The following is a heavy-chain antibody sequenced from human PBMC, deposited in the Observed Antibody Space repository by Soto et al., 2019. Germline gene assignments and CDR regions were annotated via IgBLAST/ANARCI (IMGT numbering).Heavy chain of an antibody. D-gene: IGHD2-21*02. CDR2: INPSSGAT. CDR3: AKYYGGDCRHFDA. V-gene: IGHV1-46*01. Sequence: QVQLVQSGAEVKKPGSSVKLSCKASGYNFIAYYIYWVRQAPGQGPEWMGMINPSSGATNYAQKFQGRVTGTRDTSTSTAYLELSSLRYEDADVYYCAKYYGGDCRHFDAWGQGTLVTVSS. J-gene: IGHJ4*02. CDR1: GYNFIAYY.